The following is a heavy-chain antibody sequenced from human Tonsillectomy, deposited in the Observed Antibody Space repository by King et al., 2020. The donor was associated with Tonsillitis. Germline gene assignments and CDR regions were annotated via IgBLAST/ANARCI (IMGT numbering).Heavy chain of an antibody. CDR2: IYYSGST. Sequence: QLQESGPGLVKPSENLSLTCTVSGGSISSSSYYWGWIRQPPGKGLEWIGSIYYSGSTYYNPSLKSRVTISVDTSKNQFSLKLSSVTAADTAVYYCARQGTYSNWFDPWGQGTLVTVSS. CDR3: ARQGTYSNWFDP. CDR1: GGSISSSSYY. D-gene: IGHD1-26*01. V-gene: IGHV4-39*01. J-gene: IGHJ5*02.